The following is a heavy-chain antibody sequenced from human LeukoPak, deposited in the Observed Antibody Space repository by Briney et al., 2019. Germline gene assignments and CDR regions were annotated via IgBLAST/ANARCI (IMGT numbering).Heavy chain of an antibody. CDR3: AKEGGGDGYNYRYFDY. J-gene: IGHJ4*02. CDR2: ISYDGSNK. D-gene: IGHD5-24*01. CDR1: GFTFSSYG. Sequence: GRSLRLSCAASGFTFSSYGMHWVRQAPGKGLEWVAVISYDGSNKYYADSVKGRFTISRDNSKNTLYLQMNSLRAEDTAVYYCAKEGGGDGYNYRYFDYWGQGTLVTVSS. V-gene: IGHV3-30*18.